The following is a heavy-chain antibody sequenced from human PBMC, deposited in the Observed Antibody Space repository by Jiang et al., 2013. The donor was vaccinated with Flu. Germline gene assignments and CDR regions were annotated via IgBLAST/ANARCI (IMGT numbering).Heavy chain of an antibody. CDR3: VRDDSAYYYDLGDYSYGMDV. Sequence: GYTFTSYGINWVRQAPGQGLEWLGRISANKGNTKYARRIQGRVTMTTETSTTTAYMELKSLRSDDTAIYYCVRDDSAYYYDLGDYSYGMDVWGQGTTVTVSS. V-gene: IGHV1-18*04. J-gene: IGHJ6*02. D-gene: IGHD3-22*01. CDR2: ISANKGNT. CDR1: GYTFTSYG.